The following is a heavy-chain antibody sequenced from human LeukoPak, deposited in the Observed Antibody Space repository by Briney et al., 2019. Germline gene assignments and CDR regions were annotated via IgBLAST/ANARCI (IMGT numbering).Heavy chain of an antibody. CDR3: APYFIGGGSDPVALDASSYVMDV. D-gene: IGHD5-12*01. CDR2: INAGNGNT. Sequence: ASVTVSCKASGYTFTSYGISWVRQAPGQRLEWMGWINAGNGNTKYSQKFQGRVTITADESTSIAYMEPSSLRSEDTAVYYFAPYFIGGGSDPVALDASSYVMDVGGQGTPATV. CDR1: GYTFTSYG. J-gene: IGHJ6*02. V-gene: IGHV1-18*01.